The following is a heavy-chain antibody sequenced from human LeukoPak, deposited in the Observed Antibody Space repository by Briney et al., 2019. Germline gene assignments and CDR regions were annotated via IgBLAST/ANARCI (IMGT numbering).Heavy chain of an antibody. CDR1: GFTXSSYA. CDR2: IHSDGNTI. D-gene: IGHD5-24*01. Sequence: XGFTXSSYAMHWVRQAPGKGLVWVARIHSDGNTITYADFVKGRFTISRDNAKNTLYLQMNSLRAEDTGVYYXXRDXXXXLNYWGXGXLVTVSS. J-gene: IGHJ4*02. CDR3: XRDXXXXLNY. V-gene: IGHV3-74*01.